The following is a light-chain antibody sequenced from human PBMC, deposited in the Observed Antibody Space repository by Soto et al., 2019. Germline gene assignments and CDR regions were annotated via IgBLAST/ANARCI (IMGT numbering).Light chain of an antibody. Sequence: DVQVTQSPASLSASVGDRVPISCRTSHDIFIYLAWYQQKAGHVPKLLVNAASSLQSGVPPRFSGRGSGTDFTVTISSLQTEDVATYYCQKYDSAPRTFGQGTKVEGK. CDR2: AAS. V-gene: IGKV1-27*01. CDR3: QKYDSAPRT. CDR1: HDIFIY. J-gene: IGKJ1*01.